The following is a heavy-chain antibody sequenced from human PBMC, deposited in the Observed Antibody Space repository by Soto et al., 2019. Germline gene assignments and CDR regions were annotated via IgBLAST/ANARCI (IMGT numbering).Heavy chain of an antibody. CDR3: ARESEDLTSNFDY. Sequence: GPLRLSGAASGFAFTRYSMNWVRQAPGKGLEWVSSISSTTNYIYYGDSMKGRFTISRDNAKNSLYLEMNSLRAEDTAVYYCARESEDLTSNFDYWGQGTLVTVSS. CDR1: GFAFTRYS. V-gene: IGHV3-21*06. J-gene: IGHJ4*02. CDR2: ISSTTNYI.